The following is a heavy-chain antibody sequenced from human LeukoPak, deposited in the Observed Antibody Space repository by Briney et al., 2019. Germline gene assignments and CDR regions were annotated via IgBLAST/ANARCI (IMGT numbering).Heavy chain of an antibody. CDR2: INPNSGGT. CDR3: ARGGGRSWFDY. J-gene: IGHJ4*02. D-gene: IGHD3-16*01. Sequence: AAVKVSCKASGYSFTIYYMHWVRQAPGQGLEWMGWINPNSGGTQYAQNFQGRVTMTRDTSISTAYMELSNLRSDDTAVYYCARGGGRSWFDYWGQGTPVTVSS. V-gene: IGHV1-2*02. CDR1: GYSFTIYY.